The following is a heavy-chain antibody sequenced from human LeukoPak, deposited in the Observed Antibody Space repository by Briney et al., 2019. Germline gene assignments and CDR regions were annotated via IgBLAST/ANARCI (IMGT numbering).Heavy chain of an antibody. CDR2: IKQDGSEK. Sequence: GSLRLSCATSGFTFSNYWMSWVRQAPGKGLEWVANIKQDGSEKYYVDSVKGRFTTSRDNAKNSLHLQMNSQRAEDTAVYYCARWGTYSSSWLGTFDIWGQGTMVTVSS. V-gene: IGHV3-7*05. CDR1: GFTFSNYW. CDR3: ARWGTYSSSWLGTFDI. D-gene: IGHD6-13*01. J-gene: IGHJ3*02.